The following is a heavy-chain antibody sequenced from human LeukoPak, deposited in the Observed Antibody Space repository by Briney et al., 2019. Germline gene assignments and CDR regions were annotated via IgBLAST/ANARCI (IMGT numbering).Heavy chain of an antibody. Sequence: GGSLRLSCVASGITVSSNYMSWVRQAPGKGLEWVSTFYRGDSTYYSDSVKGRFTISRDNSKNTLYLQMNSLRAEDTAAYYCARYYDSSGRTGGAFDCWGQGTLVTVSS. CDR3: ARYYDSSGRTGGAFDC. CDR1: GITVSSNY. D-gene: IGHD3-22*01. CDR2: FYRGDST. J-gene: IGHJ4*02. V-gene: IGHV3-66*02.